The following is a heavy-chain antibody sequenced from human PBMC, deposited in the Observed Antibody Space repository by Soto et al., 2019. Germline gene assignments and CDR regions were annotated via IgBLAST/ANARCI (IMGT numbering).Heavy chain of an antibody. Sequence: GGSLRLSCAASGFTFSSYSMNWVRQAPGKGLEWVSSISSSSYIYYADSVKGRFTISRDNAKNSLYPQMNSLRAEDTAVYYCARDKSYSNYYYYGMDVWGQGTTVTVSS. V-gene: IGHV3-21*04. D-gene: IGHD4-4*01. J-gene: IGHJ6*02. CDR3: ARDKSYSNYYYYGMDV. CDR2: ISSSSYI. CDR1: GFTFSSYS.